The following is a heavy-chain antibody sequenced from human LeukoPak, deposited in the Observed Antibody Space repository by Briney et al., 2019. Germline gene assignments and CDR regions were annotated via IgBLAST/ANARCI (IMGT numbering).Heavy chain of an antibody. Sequence: GGSLRLSRAASGFTFSSYGMTWVRQAPGKGLEWVAVISSSGESTYYADSVKGRFTISRDTSKNTLYLQTNSLRAEDTALYYCAKVRACSTTSCYRTYGMDGWGQGTTVTVSS. CDR3: AKVRACSTTSCYRTYGMDG. J-gene: IGHJ6*02. V-gene: IGHV3-23*01. CDR2: ISSSGEST. CDR1: GFTFSSYG. D-gene: IGHD2-2*01.